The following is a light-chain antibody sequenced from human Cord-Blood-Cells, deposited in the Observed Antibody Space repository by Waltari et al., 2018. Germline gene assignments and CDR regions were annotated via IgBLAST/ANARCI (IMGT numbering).Light chain of an antibody. V-gene: IGLV2-23*01. CDR1: SSDVGRYNL. CDR2: EGS. Sequence: QSALTQPASVSGSPGQSITIPCTGTSSDVGRYNLVPWYQQHPGKAPKLMIYEGSKRPSGVSNRFSGSKSGNTASLTISGLQAEDEADYYCCSYAGSSDWVFGGGTKLTVL. J-gene: IGLJ3*02. CDR3: CSYAGSSDWV.